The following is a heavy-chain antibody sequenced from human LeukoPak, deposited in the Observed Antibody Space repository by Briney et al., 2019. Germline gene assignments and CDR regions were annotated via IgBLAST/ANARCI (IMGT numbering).Heavy chain of an antibody. CDR3: AKGIPSSSSGGAYYFDH. CDR2: ISSSSSYI. CDR1: GFTFSSYS. D-gene: IGHD6-13*01. J-gene: IGHJ4*02. Sequence: GGSLRLSCAASGFTFSSYSMNWVRQAPGKGLEWVSSISSSSSYIYYADSVKGRFTISRDNAKNSLYLQMNSLRAEDTAVYYCAKGIPSSSSGGAYYFDHWGQGTLVTVSS. V-gene: IGHV3-21*01.